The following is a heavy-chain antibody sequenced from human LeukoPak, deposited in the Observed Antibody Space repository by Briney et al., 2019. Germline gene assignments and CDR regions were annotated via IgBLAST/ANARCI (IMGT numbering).Heavy chain of an antibody. CDR3: ARVVPLTVTTWRKASVLYYYGMDV. D-gene: IGHD4-11*01. CDR2: IYYSGST. V-gene: IGHV4-39*07. J-gene: IGHJ6*02. Sequence: PSETLSLTCTVSGGSISSSSYYWGWIRQPPGKGLEWIVSIYYSGSTYYNPSLKSRVTISVDTSKNQFSLKLSSVTAADTAVYYCARVVPLTVTTWRKASVLYYYGMDVWGQGTTVTVSS. CDR1: GGSISSSSYY.